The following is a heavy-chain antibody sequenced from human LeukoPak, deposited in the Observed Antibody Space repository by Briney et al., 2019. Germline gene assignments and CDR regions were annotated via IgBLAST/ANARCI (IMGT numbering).Heavy chain of an antibody. CDR1: GFTVSSNY. J-gene: IGHJ3*02. CDR3: ARDRADILTGYSHDAFDI. V-gene: IGHV3-53*01. Sequence: GGSLRLSCAASGFTVSSNYMSWVRQAPGKGLEWVSVIYSGGSTYYADSVKGRFTISRDNSKNTLYLQMNSLRAEDTAVYYCARDRADILTGYSHDAFDIWGQGTMVTVSS. D-gene: IGHD3-9*01. CDR2: IYSGGST.